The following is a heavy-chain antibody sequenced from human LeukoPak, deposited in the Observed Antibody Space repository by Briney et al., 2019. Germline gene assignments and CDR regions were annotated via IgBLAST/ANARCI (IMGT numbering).Heavy chain of an antibody. CDR1: GFTFSSYS. V-gene: IGHV3-21*04. CDR2: ISSSSSYI. Sequence: GGSLRLSCAASGFTFSSYSMNWVRQAPGKGLEWDSSISSSSSYIYYADSVKGRFTISRDNAKNSLYLQMNSLRAADTAVYYCARGRIAVALYYGMDVWGHGTTVTVFS. J-gene: IGHJ6*02. CDR3: ARGRIAVALYYGMDV. D-gene: IGHD6-19*01.